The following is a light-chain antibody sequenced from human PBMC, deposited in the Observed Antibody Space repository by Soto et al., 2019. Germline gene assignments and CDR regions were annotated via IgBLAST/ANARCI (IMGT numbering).Light chain of an antibody. CDR2: TND. CDR1: DSNIGANT. Sequence: QSVLTQPPSASGTPGQRVTISCSGSDSNIGANTVNWYQQLPGMAPKLLIYTNDQRPSGVPDRFSGSKSGTSGSLAISGLQSDDEADYYCAAWDDSLKAVFGGGTKLTVL. V-gene: IGLV1-44*01. J-gene: IGLJ3*02. CDR3: AAWDDSLKAV.